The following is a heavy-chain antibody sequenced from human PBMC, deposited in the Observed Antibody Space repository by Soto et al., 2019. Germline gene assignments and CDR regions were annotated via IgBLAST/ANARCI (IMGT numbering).Heavy chain of an antibody. CDR1: GFTFSSFW. CDR3: SRSLDS. V-gene: IGHV3-7*01. Sequence: GGSLRLSCAASGFTFSSFWMVWVRQAPGKGLEWVANINPDGSEKHYVDSVKGRFTISRDNAKNSLYLQMSSLTAEDSSLYYCSRSLDSWGQGTRVTVSS. J-gene: IGHJ4*02. CDR2: INPDGSEK.